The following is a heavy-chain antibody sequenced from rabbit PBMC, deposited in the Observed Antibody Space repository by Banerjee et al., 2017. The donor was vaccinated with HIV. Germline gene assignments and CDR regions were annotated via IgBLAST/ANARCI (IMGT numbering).Heavy chain of an antibody. CDR1: GFSFSSSYY. CDR2: IYTSSGST. V-gene: IGHV1S45*01. Sequence: QEQLEESGGDLVKPGGSLTLTCTASGFSFSSSYYMCWVRQAPGKGLEWIACIYTSSGSTYYASWAKGRFTISKTSSTTVTLQMTSLTAADTATYFCARGGYYAGYGYATWVNLWGQGTLVTVS. J-gene: IGHJ4*01. D-gene: IGHD6-1*01. CDR3: ARGGYYAGYGYATWVNL.